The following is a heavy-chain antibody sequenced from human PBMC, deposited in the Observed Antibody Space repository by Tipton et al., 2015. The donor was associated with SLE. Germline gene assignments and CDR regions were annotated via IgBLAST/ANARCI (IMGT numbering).Heavy chain of an antibody. D-gene: IGHD3-10*01. Sequence: TLSLTCNISTASIRSYYWTWIRQPAGKELEWIGRVFISGTTNINPSLKSRVRMSVDASKSQIYLNLASVTAADTAVYFCARSYYHVSGPTYYYYYMNVWGTGTTVTVSS. CDR2: VFISGTT. V-gene: IGHV4-4*07. J-gene: IGHJ6*03. CDR3: ARSYYHVSGPTYYYYYMNV. CDR1: TASIRSYY.